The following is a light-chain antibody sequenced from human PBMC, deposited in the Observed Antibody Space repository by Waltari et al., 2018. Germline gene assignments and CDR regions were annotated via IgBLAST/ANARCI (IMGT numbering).Light chain of an antibody. Sequence: QSVLTQPPSVSAAPGQKVTISCSGSTSNIGDNYVSWYQQFPGAAPKVLIYGDPKPTTGTPDRFAASKSGTAATLDITGLQTGDEADYFCGTWDNTLSPVFGGGTTVTVL. CDR1: TSNIGDNY. V-gene: IGLV1-51*02. CDR3: GTWDNTLSPV. J-gene: IGLJ2*01. CDR2: GDP.